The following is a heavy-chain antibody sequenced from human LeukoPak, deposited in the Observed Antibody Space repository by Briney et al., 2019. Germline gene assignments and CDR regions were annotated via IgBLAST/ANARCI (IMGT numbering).Heavy chain of an antibody. V-gene: IGHV5-51*01. J-gene: IGHJ4*02. D-gene: IGHD3-22*01. CDR3: ARLDDSSGYYPYYFDY. CDR1: GYSFTSYW. Sequence: GESLKISCKGSGYSFTSYWIGWVRQMPGKGLEWMGIIYPGGSDTRYSPSFQGQVTISPDKSISTAYLQWSSLKASDTAMYYCARLDDSSGYYPYYFDYWGQGTLVTVSS. CDR2: IYPGGSDT.